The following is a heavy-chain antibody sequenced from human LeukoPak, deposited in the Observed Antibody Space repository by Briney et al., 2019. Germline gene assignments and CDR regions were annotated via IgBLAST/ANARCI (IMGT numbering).Heavy chain of an antibody. D-gene: IGHD6-13*01. J-gene: IGHJ4*02. CDR3: AKDILTAAAGTFFDY. Sequence: GGSLRLSCAASGFTFDDYAMHWVRQAPGKGLEGVSGISWNSGSIGYADSVKGRFTISRDNAKNSLYLQMNSLRAEDTALYYCAKDILTAAAGTFFDYWGQGTLVTVSS. CDR1: GFTFDDYA. CDR2: ISWNSGSI. V-gene: IGHV3-9*01.